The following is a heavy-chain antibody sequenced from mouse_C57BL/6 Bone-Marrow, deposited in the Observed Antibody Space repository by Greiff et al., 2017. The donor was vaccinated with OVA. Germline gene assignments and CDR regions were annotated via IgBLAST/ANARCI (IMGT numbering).Heavy chain of an antibody. Sequence: QVQLQQPGAELVRPGSSVKLSCKASGYTFTSYWMDWVKQRPGQGLEWIGNIYPSDSETHYNQKFKDKATLTVDKSSSTAYMQLSSLTSEDSAVYYCARDDPLLGYFDYWGQGTTLTVSS. CDR1: GYTFTSYW. J-gene: IGHJ2*01. CDR3: ARDDPLLGYFDY. V-gene: IGHV1-61*01. CDR2: IYPSDSET. D-gene: IGHD4-1*01.